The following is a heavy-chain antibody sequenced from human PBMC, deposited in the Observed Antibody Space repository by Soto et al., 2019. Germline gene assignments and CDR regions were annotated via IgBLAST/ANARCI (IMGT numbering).Heavy chain of an antibody. V-gene: IGHV4-39*01. CDR2: FYDGNT. CDR3: ATTRGLAVGGSFDY. CDR1: GGSITRRSSY. Sequence: KSSETLSLTCIVSGGSITRRSSYWAWIRQPPGKGLGWVGTFYDGNTYHNPSLRSRITIAVDTSKNQFSLKLNSVAAADTAFYYCATTRGLAVGGSFDYWGQGMLVTVSS. J-gene: IGHJ4*02. D-gene: IGHD3-10*01.